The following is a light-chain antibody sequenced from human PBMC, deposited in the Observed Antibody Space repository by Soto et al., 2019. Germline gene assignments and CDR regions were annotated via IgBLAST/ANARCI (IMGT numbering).Light chain of an antibody. Sequence: EIVLTQSPGTLYLSPGERATFSCRASQSVSNSSLAWYHQKPGQAPRLLLFAASRRATGIPDTFSGSGSGTDFTLTISRLEPEDFAVYYCQVYGNSPMYTFGQGTKVDIK. CDR1: QSVSNSS. CDR2: AAS. V-gene: IGKV3-20*01. J-gene: IGKJ2*01. CDR3: QVYGNSPMYT.